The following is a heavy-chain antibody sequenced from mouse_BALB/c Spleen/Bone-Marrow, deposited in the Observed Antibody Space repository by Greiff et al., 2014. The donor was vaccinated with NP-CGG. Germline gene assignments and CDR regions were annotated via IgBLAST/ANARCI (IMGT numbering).Heavy chain of an antibody. CDR1: GYAFTNYL. J-gene: IGHJ2*01. Sequence: VQLQQSGAELVRPGTSVKVSCKASGYAFTNYLIEWVKQRPGQGLEWIGVINPGSGGTNYNEKFKGKATLTADKFSSTAYMQLSSLTSDDSAVYFCARHYFDYWGQGTTLTVSS. CDR3: ARHYFDY. CDR2: INPGSGGT. V-gene: IGHV1-54*01.